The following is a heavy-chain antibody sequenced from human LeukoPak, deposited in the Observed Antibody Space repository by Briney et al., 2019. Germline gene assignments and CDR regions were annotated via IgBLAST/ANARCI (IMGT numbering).Heavy chain of an antibody. CDR2: IYYSGST. CDR1: GGSISSGGYY. D-gene: IGHD3-3*01. V-gene: IGHV4-31*03. J-gene: IGHJ5*02. Sequence: SETLSLTCTVPGGSISSGGYYWSWIRQHPGKGLEWIGYIYYSGSTYYNPSLKSRVTISVDTSKNQFSLKLSSVTAADTAVYYCARVPAWSGYNWFDPWCQGTLVTVSS. CDR3: ARVPAWSGYNWFDP.